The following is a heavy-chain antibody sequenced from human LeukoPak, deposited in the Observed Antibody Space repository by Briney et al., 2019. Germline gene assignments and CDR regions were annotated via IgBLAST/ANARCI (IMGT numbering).Heavy chain of an antibody. CDR3: AREPAEYGSVGDY. CDR2: IWYDGSNK. Sequence: RSLRLSCAASGFTFSSYGMHRVRQAPGKGLEGVAVIWYDGSNKYYADSVKGRFTISRDNSKNTLYLQMNSLRAEDTAVYYCAREPAEYGSVGDYWGQGTLVTVSS. CDR1: GFTFSSYG. J-gene: IGHJ4*02. V-gene: IGHV3-33*01. D-gene: IGHD3-10*01.